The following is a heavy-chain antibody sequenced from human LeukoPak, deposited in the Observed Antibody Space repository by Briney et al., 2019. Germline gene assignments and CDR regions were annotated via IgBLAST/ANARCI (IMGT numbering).Heavy chain of an antibody. J-gene: IGHJ4*02. Sequence: SETLSLTCAVYGGSFSGYYWSWIRQPPGKGLGWIGEINHSGSTNYNPSLKSRVTISVDTSKNQFSLKLSSVTAADTAVYYCARGVRRFGELLDWGQGTLVTVSS. CDR2: INHSGST. CDR3: ARGVRRFGELLD. CDR1: GGSFSGYY. V-gene: IGHV4-34*01. D-gene: IGHD3-10*01.